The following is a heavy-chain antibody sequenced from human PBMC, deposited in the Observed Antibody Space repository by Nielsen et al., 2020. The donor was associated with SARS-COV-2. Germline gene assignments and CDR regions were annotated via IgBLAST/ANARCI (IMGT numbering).Heavy chain of an antibody. D-gene: IGHD3-10*01. Sequence: GGSLRLSCRASGFTLGDYGMNWVRQAPGKGLEWVGRIKSKVDGGTTDYAGPVKGRFTISRDDSKNTLYLQMNSLKTEDTAVYYCTTGGITMVRGVMQYWGQGTLVTVSP. CDR3: TTGGITMVRGVMQY. J-gene: IGHJ1*01. V-gene: IGHV3-15*01. CDR2: IKSKVDGGTT. CDR1: GFTLGDYG.